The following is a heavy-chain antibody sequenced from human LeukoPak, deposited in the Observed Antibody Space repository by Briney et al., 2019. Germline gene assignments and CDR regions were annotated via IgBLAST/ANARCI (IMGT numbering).Heavy chain of an antibody. CDR2: INQDGSAK. J-gene: IGHJ4*02. CDR1: GFTFSSYW. Sequence: GGSLRLSCAASGFTFSSYWMSWVRQAPGKGLEWVANINQDGSAKDYGGSVEGRFTISRDNAKNSLYLQMDSLTAEDTAVYFCASAPNENYFDFWGQGTLVTVSS. V-gene: IGHV3-7*01. CDR3: ASAPNENYFDF.